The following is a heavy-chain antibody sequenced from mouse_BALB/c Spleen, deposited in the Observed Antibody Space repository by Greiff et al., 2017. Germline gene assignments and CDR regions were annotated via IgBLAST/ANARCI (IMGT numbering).Heavy chain of an antibody. D-gene: IGHD2-2*01. CDR2: ISSGSSTI. V-gene: IGHV5-17*02. J-gene: IGHJ1*01. CDR3: AREAGYYWYFDV. Sequence: EVKLVESGGGLVQPGGSRKLSCAASGFTFSSFGMHWVRQAPEKGLEWVAYISSGSSTIYYADTVKGRFTISRDNPKNTLFLQMTSLRSEDTAMYYCAREAGYYWYFDVWGAGTTVTVSS. CDR1: GFTFSSFG.